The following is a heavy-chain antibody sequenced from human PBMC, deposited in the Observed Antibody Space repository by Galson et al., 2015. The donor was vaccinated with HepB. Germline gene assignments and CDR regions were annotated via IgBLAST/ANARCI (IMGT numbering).Heavy chain of an antibody. CDR1: GGTFSSYT. J-gene: IGHJ4*02. CDR3: ARDRGYSYGVLFDY. D-gene: IGHD5-18*01. V-gene: IGHV1-69*04. Sequence: QSGAEVKKPGASVKVSCKASGGTFSSYTISWVRQAPGQGLEWMGRIIPILGIANYAQKFQGRVTITADKSTSTAYMELSSLRSEDTAVYYCARDRGYSYGVLFDYWGQGTLVTVSS. CDR2: IIPILGIA.